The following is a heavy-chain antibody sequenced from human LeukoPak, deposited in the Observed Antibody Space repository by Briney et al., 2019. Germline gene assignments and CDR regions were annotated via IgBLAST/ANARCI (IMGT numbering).Heavy chain of an antibody. CDR2: IKQDGSEK. J-gene: IGHJ4*02. V-gene: IGHV3-7*01. Sequence: PGGPLRLSCAASGFTFSSYWMSWVRQAPGKGLEWVANIKQDGSEKYYVDSVKGRFTISRDNAKNSLYLQMNSLRAEDTAVYYCASGQLWFRFDYWGQGTLVTVSS. CDR3: ASGQLWFRFDY. CDR1: GFTFSSYW. D-gene: IGHD5-18*01.